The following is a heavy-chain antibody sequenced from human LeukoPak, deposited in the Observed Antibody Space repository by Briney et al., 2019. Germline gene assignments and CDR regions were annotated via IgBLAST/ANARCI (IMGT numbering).Heavy chain of an antibody. CDR1: GFTFSSSD. Sequence: GGSLRLSCVASGFTFSSSDIHWVRQAPGKGLEWVAFISYDGSNKYCAESVKGRFTVSRDNSKHTLYLQMNSLRVEDTAVYYCAKDRGWCFEYWGQGTLVTVSS. CDR3: AKDRGWCFEY. J-gene: IGHJ4*02. V-gene: IGHV3-30*18. CDR2: ISYDGSNK. D-gene: IGHD6-19*01.